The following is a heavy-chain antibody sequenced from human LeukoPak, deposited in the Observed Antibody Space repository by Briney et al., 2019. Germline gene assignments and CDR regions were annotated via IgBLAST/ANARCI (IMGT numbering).Heavy chain of an antibody. CDR1: GGTFSSYA. CDR2: MNPNSGNT. V-gene: IGHV1-8*03. J-gene: IGHJ4*02. Sequence: ASVKVSCKASGGTFSSYAISWVRQAPGQGLEWMGWMNPNSGNTGYAQKFQGRVTITRNTSISTAYMELSSLRSEDTAVYYCARGKRWIQTFDYWGQGTLVTVSS. D-gene: IGHD5-18*01. CDR3: ARGKRWIQTFDY.